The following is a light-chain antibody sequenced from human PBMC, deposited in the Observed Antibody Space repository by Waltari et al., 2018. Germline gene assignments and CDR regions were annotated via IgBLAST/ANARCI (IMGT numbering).Light chain of an antibody. CDR1: SSDLGSYKY. CDR2: DVS. V-gene: IGLV2-8*01. J-gene: IGLJ3*02. CDR3: ASWDDSPNGRWV. Sequence: QSALTQPPSASGSPGQSVTISCTGTSSDLGSYKYVSWYQQHPGKAPKLIIYDVSKRPSGVSDRFSGSKSGSTASLAISGLQSEDEGDYYCASWDDSPNGRWVFGGGTKLTVL.